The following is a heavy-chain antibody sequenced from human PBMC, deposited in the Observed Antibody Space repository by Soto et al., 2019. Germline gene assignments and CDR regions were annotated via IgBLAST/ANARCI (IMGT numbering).Heavy chain of an antibody. D-gene: IGHD6-13*01. CDR1: GFTFSSYS. J-gene: IGHJ4*02. Sequence: GGSLRLSCAASGFTFSSYSMNWVRQAPGKGLEWVSSISSSSSYIYYADSVKGRFTISRDNAKNSLYLQMNSLRAEDTAVYYCASQQLVGPNAQPLDYWGQGP. CDR2: ISSSSSYI. V-gene: IGHV3-21*01. CDR3: ASQQLVGPNAQPLDY.